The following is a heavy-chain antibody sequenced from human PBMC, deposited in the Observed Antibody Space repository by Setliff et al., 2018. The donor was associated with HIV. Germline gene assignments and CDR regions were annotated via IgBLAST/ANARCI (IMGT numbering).Heavy chain of an antibody. D-gene: IGHD3-22*01. V-gene: IGHV4-61*02. J-gene: IGHJ6*03. CDR1: GGSISSGSYY. CDR3: ARETYYYDNPQYYYYYMDV. CDR2: IYTSGST. Sequence: SETLSLTCTVSGGSISSGSYYWSWIRQPAGKGLEWIGRIYTSGSTNYNPSLKSRVTISVDTAKNRFSLKLRSVTAADTAVYYCARETYYYDNPQYYYYYMDVWGKGTTVTV.